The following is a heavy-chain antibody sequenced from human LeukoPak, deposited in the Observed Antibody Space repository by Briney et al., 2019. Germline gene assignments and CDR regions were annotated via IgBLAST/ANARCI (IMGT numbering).Heavy chain of an antibody. J-gene: IGHJ4*02. CDR1: GYTFTSYG. Sequence: GSSVNVSRQSSGYTFTSYGISWVRQAPGQGGEWMGWISAYNGNTNYPQKLQGRVTMTTDTSTSTAYMELRSLRSDDTAVYYCARDFQGSPISNWGQGTLVTVSS. D-gene: IGHD3-10*01. CDR3: ARDFQGSPISN. CDR2: ISAYNGNT. V-gene: IGHV1-18*01.